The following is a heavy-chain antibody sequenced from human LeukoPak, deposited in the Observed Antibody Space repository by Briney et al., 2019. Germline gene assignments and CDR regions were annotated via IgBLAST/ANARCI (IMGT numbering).Heavy chain of an antibody. CDR3: ARDLYDFWSGYLDH. CDR1: GYTFTSYD. V-gene: IGHV1-8*01. D-gene: IGHD3-3*01. Sequence: GASVKVSCKASGYTFTSYDINWVRQATGQGLEWMGWMNPNSGNTGYAQKFQGRVTMTRNTSISTAYMELSSLRSEDTAVYYCARDLYDFWSGYLDHWGQGTLVTVSS. CDR2: MNPNSGNT. J-gene: IGHJ5*02.